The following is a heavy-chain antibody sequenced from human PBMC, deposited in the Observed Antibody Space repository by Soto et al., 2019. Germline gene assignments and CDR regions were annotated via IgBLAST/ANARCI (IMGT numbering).Heavy chain of an antibody. Sequence: EVQLLDSGGGLVQPGGSLRLSCAASGFTFSNYAMTWVRQGPGKGLEWVSGISGSGGRSYYADSVKGRFTISRDNSKSTLYLQMHSLRAEYTAVYYCAKADFVWSSEQPYYFDYWGQGSLVTVSS. D-gene: IGHD3-16*01. CDR1: GFTFSNYA. V-gene: IGHV3-23*01. J-gene: IGHJ4*02. CDR2: ISGSGGRS. CDR3: AKADFVWSSEQPYYFDY.